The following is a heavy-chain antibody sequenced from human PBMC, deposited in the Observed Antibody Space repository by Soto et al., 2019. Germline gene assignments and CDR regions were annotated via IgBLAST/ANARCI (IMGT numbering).Heavy chain of an antibody. CDR2: IVVGSANT. CDR1: GFTLSSSA. J-gene: IGHJ6*02. V-gene: IGHV1-58*03. CDR3: AAGGIAVPLVRCNVYYNYGMDV. Sequence: QMHLVQSGPAVKKPGTSLKVSCKASGFTLSSSAVHWVRQARGQRLEWIGWIVVGSANTNYAQKFQDRVTITRDMSTGTAYIELRSLRSEDTAVYYCAAGGIAVPLVRCNVYYNYGMDVWGQGTTVTVSS. D-gene: IGHD6-19*01.